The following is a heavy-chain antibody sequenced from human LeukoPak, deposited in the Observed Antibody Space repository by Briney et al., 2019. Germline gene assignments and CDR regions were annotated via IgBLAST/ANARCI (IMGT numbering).Heavy chain of an antibody. CDR3: AKDPTAGWGYGGNRHYFDY. J-gene: IGHJ4*02. CDR1: GFTFSSYG. Sequence: GRSLRLSCAASGFTFSSYGMHWVRQAPGKGLEWVAVISYDGSNKYYADSVKGRFTISRDNSKNTLYLQMNSLRAEATAVYYCAKDPTAGWGYGGNRHYFDYWGQGTLVTVSS. CDR2: ISYDGSNK. V-gene: IGHV3-30*18. D-gene: IGHD4-23*01.